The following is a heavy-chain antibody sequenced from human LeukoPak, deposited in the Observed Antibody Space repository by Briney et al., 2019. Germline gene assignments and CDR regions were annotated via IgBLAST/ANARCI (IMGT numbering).Heavy chain of an antibody. V-gene: IGHV4-59*01. CDR3: ARDARGTYCSSTSCYSDNWFDP. Sequence: SETLSLTCTVSGGSISSYRWSWIRQPPGKGLEWIGYIYYSGSTNYNPSLKSRVTISVDTSKNQFSLKLSSVTAADTAVYYCARDARGTYCSSTSCYSDNWFDPWGQGTLVTVSS. CDR1: GGSISSYR. D-gene: IGHD2-2*01. CDR2: IYYSGST. J-gene: IGHJ5*02.